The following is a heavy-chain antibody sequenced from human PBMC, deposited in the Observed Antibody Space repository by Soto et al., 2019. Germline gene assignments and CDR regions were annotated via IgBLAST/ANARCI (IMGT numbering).Heavy chain of an antibody. CDR1: GGSVSSGSYY. V-gene: IGHV4-61*01. Sequence: QVQLQESGPGLVKPSETLSLTCTVSGGSVSSGSYYWSWIRQPPGKGLEWIGYIYYSGSTNYNPPLTSRVTISVDTSKNQFSLKLSSVTAADTAVYYCAGVRSSSVWKPRGWFDPWGQGTLVTVSS. CDR2: IYYSGST. CDR3: AGVRSSSVWKPRGWFDP. J-gene: IGHJ5*02. D-gene: IGHD6-19*01.